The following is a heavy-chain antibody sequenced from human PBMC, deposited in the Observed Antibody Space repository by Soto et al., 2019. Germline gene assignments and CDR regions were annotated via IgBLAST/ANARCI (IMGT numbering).Heavy chain of an antibody. J-gene: IGHJ4*02. CDR2: INRYGTIA. CDR1: GFSFGDYG. D-gene: IGHD3-16*01. CDR3: TKLEDYYDARALGD. V-gene: IGHV3-23*01. Sequence: GGSLRLSCAASGFSFGDYGMAWVRQAPGQGLQWVSVINRYGTIAFYADSVKGRFTISRDSSNSTVLLQMESLRVDDTAIYYCTKLEDYYDARALGDWGQGIRVTVSS.